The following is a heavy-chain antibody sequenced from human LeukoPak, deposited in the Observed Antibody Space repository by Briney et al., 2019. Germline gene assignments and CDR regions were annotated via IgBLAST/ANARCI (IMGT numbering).Heavy chain of an antibody. CDR3: ASRRDY. CDR2: IGSSGRTI. CDR1: GFALSDYE. Sequence: GGSLRLSCAASGFALSDYEMNWVRQAPGKGLEWVSNIGSSGRTIFYADSVKGRFTISRDNAKNSLYLQMNSLRVEDTAIYYCASRRDYWGQGTLVTVSS. V-gene: IGHV3-48*03. J-gene: IGHJ4*02.